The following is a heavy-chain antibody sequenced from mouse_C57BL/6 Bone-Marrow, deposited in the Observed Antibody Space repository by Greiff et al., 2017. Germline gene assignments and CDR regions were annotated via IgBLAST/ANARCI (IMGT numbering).Heavy chain of an antibody. J-gene: IGHJ4*01. CDR1: GYTFTSYT. Sequence: QVQLQQSGAELARPGASVTMSCKASGYTFTSYTMHWVKQRPGQGLEWVGYINPSSGYTKYNQKLKDKATLTADKSSSTAYKQLSRLTSEDSAVYYCARYPDYDDYYYAMDYWGQGTSVTVSS. V-gene: IGHV1-4*01. D-gene: IGHD2-4*01. CDR3: ARYPDYDDYYYAMDY. CDR2: INPSSGYT.